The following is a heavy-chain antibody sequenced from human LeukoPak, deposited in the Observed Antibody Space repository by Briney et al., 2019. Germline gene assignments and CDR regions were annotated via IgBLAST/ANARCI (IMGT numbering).Heavy chain of an antibody. CDR1: GYTFTSYG. CDR3: ARDRVRDDSSGYYYDEYYFDY. D-gene: IGHD3-22*01. CDR2: ISAYNGNT. Sequence: ASVKVSCKASGYTFTSYGISWVRQAPGQGLEWMGWISAYNGNTNYAQKLQGRVTMTTDTSTSTAYMELSSLRSEDTAVYYCARDRVRDDSSGYYYDEYYFDYWGQGTLVTVSS. J-gene: IGHJ4*02. V-gene: IGHV1-18*01.